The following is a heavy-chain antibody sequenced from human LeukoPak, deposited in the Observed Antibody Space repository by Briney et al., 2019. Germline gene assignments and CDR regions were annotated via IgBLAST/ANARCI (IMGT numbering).Heavy chain of an antibody. CDR2: ISASGSAT. Sequence: GGSLRLSCAASGFIFSNYGMNWVRQAPGKGLEWVAAISASGSATSYADSVRGRFTISRDNSKSTTYLQMNSLRAEDTAVYYCAKEELNYYDSSGPFDYWGQGTLVTVSS. D-gene: IGHD3-22*01. V-gene: IGHV3-23*01. J-gene: IGHJ4*02. CDR3: AKEELNYYDSSGPFDY. CDR1: GFIFSNYG.